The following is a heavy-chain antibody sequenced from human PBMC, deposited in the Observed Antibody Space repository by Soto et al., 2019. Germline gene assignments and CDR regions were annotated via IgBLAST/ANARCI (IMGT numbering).Heavy chain of an antibody. J-gene: IGHJ4*02. V-gene: IGHV3-23*01. D-gene: IGHD3-9*01. CDR1: GFSFRSYA. CDR2: ISGSGGST. CDR3: AKDPHYDILTGYYIDY. Sequence: GCLRLSCAASGFSFRSYAMSGVRPAPGKGLEWVSAISGSGGSTYYADSVKGRFTISRDNSKNTLYLQMNSLRAEDTAVYYCAKDPHYDILTGYYIDYWGQGTLVTVSS.